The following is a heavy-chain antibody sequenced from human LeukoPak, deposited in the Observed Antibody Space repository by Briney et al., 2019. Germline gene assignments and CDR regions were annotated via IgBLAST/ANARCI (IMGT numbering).Heavy chain of an antibody. Sequence: GGSLRLTCAASGLTFNNYAMHWVRQAPGQGLEGVAVVSHDGSNKKYADSVKGRFTISRDNSKNTLHLQMNSLKSEDTAVYYCAKVREIMFRGPQDDGGQGTLVTVSS. V-gene: IGHV3-30*04. J-gene: IGHJ4*02. CDR2: VSHDGSNK. CDR3: AKVREIMFRGPQDD. D-gene: IGHD3-16*01. CDR1: GLTFNNYA.